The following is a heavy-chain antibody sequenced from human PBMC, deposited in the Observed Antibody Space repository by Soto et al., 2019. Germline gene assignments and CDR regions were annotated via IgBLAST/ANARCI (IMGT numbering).Heavy chain of an antibody. Sequence: SVKVSCKASGGTFSSYTISWVRQAPGQGLEWMGRIIPILGIANYAQKFQGRVTITADESTSTAYMELSSLRSEDTAVYYCARGDYGGNSIDYWGQGTLVTVSS. J-gene: IGHJ4*02. CDR1: GGTFSSYT. V-gene: IGHV1-69*02. CDR3: ARGDYGGNSIDY. D-gene: IGHD4-17*01. CDR2: IIPILGIA.